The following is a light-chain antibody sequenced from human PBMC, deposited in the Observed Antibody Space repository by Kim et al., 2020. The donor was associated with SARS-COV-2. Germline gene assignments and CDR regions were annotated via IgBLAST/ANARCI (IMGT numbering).Light chain of an antibody. CDR3: AAWDASLNVV. Sequence: PGQRVTISCSGRSSNSGSNTVNWYQQLPGTAPKLLIYSNNQRPSGVPDRFSGSKSGTSASLAISGLQSEDEADYYCAAWDASLNVVFGGGTKVTVL. V-gene: IGLV1-44*01. J-gene: IGLJ2*01. CDR1: SSNSGSNT. CDR2: SNN.